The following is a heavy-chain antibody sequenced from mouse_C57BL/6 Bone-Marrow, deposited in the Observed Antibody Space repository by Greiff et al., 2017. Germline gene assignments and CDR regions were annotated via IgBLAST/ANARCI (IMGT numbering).Heavy chain of an antibody. CDR2: ISYSGST. CDR3: ARGGDYAWFAY. CDR1: GYSITSGYD. D-gene: IGHD2-4*01. V-gene: IGHV3-1*01. Sequence: DVKLQESGPGMVKPSQSLSLTCTVTGYSITSGYDWHWIRHFPGNKLEWMGYISYSGSTNYNPSLKSRISITHDTSKNHFFLKLNSVTTEDTATYYCARGGDYAWFAYWGQGTLVTVSA. J-gene: IGHJ3*01.